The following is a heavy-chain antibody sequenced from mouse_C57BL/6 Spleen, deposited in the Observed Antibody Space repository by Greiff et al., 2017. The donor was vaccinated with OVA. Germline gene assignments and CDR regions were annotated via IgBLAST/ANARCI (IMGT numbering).Heavy chain of an antibody. CDR1: GYTFTSYT. CDR2: INPSSGYT. D-gene: IGHD2-5*01. CDR3: APIPYSNYVAWFAY. V-gene: IGHV1-4*01. Sequence: QVQLQQSGAALARPGASVKMSCKASGYTFTSYTMHWVKQRPGQGLEWIGYINPSSGYTKYNQKFKDKATLTADKSSSTAYMQLSSLTSEDSAVYYCAPIPYSNYVAWFAYWGQGTLVTVSA. J-gene: IGHJ3*01.